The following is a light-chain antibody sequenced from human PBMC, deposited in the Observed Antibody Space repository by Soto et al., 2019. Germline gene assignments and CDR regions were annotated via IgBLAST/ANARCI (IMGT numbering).Light chain of an antibody. V-gene: IGLV4-69*01. CDR2: VNSDGSH. CDR1: SGHSSYA. J-gene: IGLJ7*01. CDR3: QTWGTGIRV. Sequence: QSVLTQPPSASASLGASVKLTCTLSSGHSSYAIAWLQQQPEKGPRYLMKVNSDGSHNKGDGIPDRFSGSSSGAERYLTISSLQSEDEADYYCQTWGTGIRVFGGGTQLTVL.